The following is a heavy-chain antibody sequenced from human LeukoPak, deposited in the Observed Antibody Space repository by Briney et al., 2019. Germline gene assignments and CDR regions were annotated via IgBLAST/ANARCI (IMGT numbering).Heavy chain of an antibody. CDR2: ISYTGST. J-gene: IGHJ3*02. Sequence: SETLSLTCSVSGGSIRSYYWNWIRQPPGKGLEWIGYISYTGSTNYNPSLKSRATISVDTSKNQFSLKLSSVTAADTAIYHCARADLYGGNPFDAFDIWGQGTMVTVSS. D-gene: IGHD4-17*01. CDR1: GGSIRSYY. CDR3: ARADLYGGNPFDAFDI. V-gene: IGHV4-59*08.